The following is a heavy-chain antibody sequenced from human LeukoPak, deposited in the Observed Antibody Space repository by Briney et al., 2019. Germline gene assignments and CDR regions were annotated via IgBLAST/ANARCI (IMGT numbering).Heavy chain of an antibody. CDR2: IYYSGST. CDR3: AGLGAMIVVVEGAFDI. V-gene: IGHV4-59*08. D-gene: IGHD3-22*01. CDR1: GGSISSFY. Sequence: SETLSLTCTVSGGSISSFYWSWIRQPPGKGLEWIGYIYYSGSTNYNPSLKSRVTISVDTSKNQFSLKLSSVTAADTAVYYCAGLGAMIVVVEGAFDIWGQGTMVTVSS. J-gene: IGHJ3*02.